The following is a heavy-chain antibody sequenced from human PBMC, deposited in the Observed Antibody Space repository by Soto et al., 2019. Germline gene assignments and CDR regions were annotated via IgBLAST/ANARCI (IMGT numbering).Heavy chain of an antibody. J-gene: IGHJ6*02. V-gene: IGHV3-30-3*01. CDR1: GFTFSSYA. Sequence: GGSLRLSCAASGFTFSSYAMHWVRQAPGKGLEWVAVISYDGSNKYYADSVKGRFTISRDNSKNSLYLQMNSLRAEDTAVYYCARDAGNIGPTTEAPSYYYGMDVCGQGTTLTV. CDR2: ISYDGSNK. D-gene: IGHD5-12*01. CDR3: ARDAGNIGPTTEAPSYYYGMDV.